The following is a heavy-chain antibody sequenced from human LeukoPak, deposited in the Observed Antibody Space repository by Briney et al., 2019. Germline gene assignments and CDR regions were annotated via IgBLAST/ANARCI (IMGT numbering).Heavy chain of an antibody. CDR3: ARGGGVAAPFDY. V-gene: IGHV4-4*02. CDR2: IYHSGST. J-gene: IGHJ4*02. Sequence: SETLSLTCAVSGGSISSSNWWSWVRQPPGKGLGWIGEIYHSGSTNYNPSLKSRVTISVDTSKNQFSLKLSSVTAADTAVYYCARGGGVAAPFDYWGQGTLVTVSS. CDR1: GGSISSSNW. D-gene: IGHD3-16*01.